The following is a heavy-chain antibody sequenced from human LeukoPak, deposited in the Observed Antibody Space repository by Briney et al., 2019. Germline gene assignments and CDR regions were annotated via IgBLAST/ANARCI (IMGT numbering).Heavy chain of an antibody. CDR3: AREDGQDRTPLDY. CDR2: ISYDGSNK. J-gene: IGHJ4*02. D-gene: IGHD1-14*01. CDR1: GFTFSSYA. Sequence: GRSLRLSCAASGFTFSSYAMHWVRQAPGKGLEWVAVISYDGSNKYYADSVKGRFTISRDNSKNTLYLQMNSLRAEDTAVYYCAREDGQDRTPLDYWGQGTLVTVSS. V-gene: IGHV3-30-3*01.